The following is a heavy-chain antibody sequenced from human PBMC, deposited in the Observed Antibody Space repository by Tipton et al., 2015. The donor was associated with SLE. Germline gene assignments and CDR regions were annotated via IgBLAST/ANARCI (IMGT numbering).Heavy chain of an antibody. Sequence: TLSLTCTVSADSISTSSFYWGWIRQSPGRGLEWIGSIFYTGTTYYNPSLKSRLTISVDTSKNQFSLKLTSVTAADTAVYYCAAYSSGYEGLDYWGRGTLVTVSS. CDR1: ADSISTSSFY. V-gene: IGHV4-39*01. CDR2: IFYTGTT. J-gene: IGHJ4*02. CDR3: AAYSSGYEGLDY. D-gene: IGHD3-22*01.